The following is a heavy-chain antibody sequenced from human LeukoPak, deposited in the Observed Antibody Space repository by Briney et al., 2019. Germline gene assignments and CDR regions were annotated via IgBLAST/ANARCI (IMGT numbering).Heavy chain of an antibody. V-gene: IGHV1-2*02. Sequence: ASVKVSCKASGYTFTGYYMHWVRQAPGQGLEWMGWINPNSGGTNYAQKFQGRVTMTRDTSISTAYMELSSLRSEDTAVYYCAREETGTYPYWGQGTLVTVSS. D-gene: IGHD1-7*01. CDR1: GYTFTGYY. CDR2: INPNSGGT. CDR3: AREETGTYPY. J-gene: IGHJ4*02.